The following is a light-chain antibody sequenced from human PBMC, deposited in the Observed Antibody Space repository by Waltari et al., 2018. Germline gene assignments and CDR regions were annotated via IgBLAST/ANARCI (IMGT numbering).Light chain of an antibody. CDR1: QDITRW. V-gene: IGKV1D-16*01. J-gene: IGKJ4*01. CDR2: TIS. Sequence: DIEMTQYPSSLSAAAGDRVTITCRASQDITRWLAGYQQKPGNAPTSLISTISTLQTGVASRFSGSGSGTEFTLTISSLQSEDFATYYCQQYTSYPLTFGGGTKVEIK. CDR3: QQYTSYPLT.